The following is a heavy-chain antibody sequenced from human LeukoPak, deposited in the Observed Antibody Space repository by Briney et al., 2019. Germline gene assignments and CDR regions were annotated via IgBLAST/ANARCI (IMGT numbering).Heavy chain of an antibody. D-gene: IGHD3-16*01. J-gene: IGHJ4*02. CDR1: GGTFSSYA. V-gene: IGHV1-69*13. CDR2: IIPIFGTA. Sequence: SVKVSCKASGGTFSSYAISWVRQAPGQGLEWMGGIIPIFGTANYAQKFQGRVTITADESTSTAHMGLSSLRSEDTAVYYCARALSHKGALDYWGQGTLVTVSS. CDR3: ARALSHKGALDY.